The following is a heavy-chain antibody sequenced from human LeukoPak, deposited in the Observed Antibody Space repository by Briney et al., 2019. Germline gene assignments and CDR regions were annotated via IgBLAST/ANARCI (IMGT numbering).Heavy chain of an antibody. CDR1: GFXFSSYW. CDR3: ARDRDSSSSFDY. CDR2: IKQDGSEK. Sequence: GGSLRLSCAASGFXFSSYWMSWVRQAPGKGLEWVANIKQDGSEKYYVDSVKGRFTISRDNAKNSLYLQMNSLRAEDTAVYYCARDRDSSSSFDYWGQGTLVTVSS. J-gene: IGHJ4*02. V-gene: IGHV3-7*05. D-gene: IGHD6-6*01.